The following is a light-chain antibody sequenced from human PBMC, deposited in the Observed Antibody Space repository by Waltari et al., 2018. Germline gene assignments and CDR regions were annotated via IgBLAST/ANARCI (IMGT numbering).Light chain of an antibody. V-gene: IGLV8-61*01. CDR3: ALYMGSGIWV. Sequence: QTVVTQEPSLSVSPGGTVTLTCALSSGSLSTTSYATWYQQTPGQPPRTLVYKATAGACGVPERFEGYSLGNTAALTITGAEADDESDYYCALYMGSGIWVFGGGTRLTVL. CDR1: SGSLSTTSY. J-gene: IGLJ3*02. CDR2: KAT.